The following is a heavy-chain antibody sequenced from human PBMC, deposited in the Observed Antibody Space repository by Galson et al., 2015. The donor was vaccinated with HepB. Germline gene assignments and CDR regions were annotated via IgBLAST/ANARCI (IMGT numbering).Heavy chain of an antibody. D-gene: IGHD6-19*01. CDR2: IKQDGSEK. J-gene: IGHJ4*02. V-gene: IGHV3-7*03. CDR3: ARGRVGSGPRGTYYFDY. Sequence: SLRLSCAASGFTFSSYWMSWVRQAPGKGLEWVANIKQDGSEKYYVDSVKGRFTISRDNAKNSLYLQMNSLRAEDTAVYYCARGRVGSGPRGTYYFDYWGQGTLVTVSS. CDR1: GFTFSSYW.